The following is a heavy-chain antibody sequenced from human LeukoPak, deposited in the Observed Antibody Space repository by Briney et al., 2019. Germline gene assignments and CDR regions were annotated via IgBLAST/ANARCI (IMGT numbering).Heavy chain of an antibody. CDR1: GGSIYSSRYY. D-gene: IGHD3-9*01. CDR3: AGLADYDILGFFDY. Sequence: SETLSLTCTASGGSIYSSRYYWGWIRQPPGKGLEWIGSIYYSGSTYYNPSLKSRVTISVDTSKNQFSLNLSSVTAADTAVYYCAGLADYDILGFFDYWGQGTLVTVSS. J-gene: IGHJ4*02. V-gene: IGHV4-39*01. CDR2: IYYSGST.